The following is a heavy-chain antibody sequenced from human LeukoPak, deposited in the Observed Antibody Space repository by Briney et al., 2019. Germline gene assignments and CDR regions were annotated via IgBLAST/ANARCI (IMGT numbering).Heavy chain of an antibody. CDR3: VRHPAAYILTEYFFDY. CDR1: GGSISSSSYY. J-gene: IGHJ4*02. D-gene: IGHD3-9*01. CDR2: IYYSGRT. Sequence: SETLSLTCTVSGGSISSSSYYWGWIRQPPGKGLEWIGSIYYSGRTYYNPSLKSRVTISVDTSKNQFSLKLSSVTAADTAVYYCVRHPAAYILTEYFFDYWGQGTLVTVSS. V-gene: IGHV4-39*01.